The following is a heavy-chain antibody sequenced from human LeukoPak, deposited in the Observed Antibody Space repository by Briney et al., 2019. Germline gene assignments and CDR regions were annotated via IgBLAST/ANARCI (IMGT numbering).Heavy chain of an antibody. V-gene: IGHV4-34*01. J-gene: IGHJ4*02. CDR1: GGSLSGYY. Sequence: NPSETLSLTCAVYGGSLSGYYWSWIRQPPGKGLEWIGEINHSGSTNYNPSLKSRVTISVNTSKNQFSLKLSSVTAADTAVYYCARVGAARRVYDYWGQGTLVTVSS. CDR3: ARVGAARRVYDY. CDR2: INHSGST. D-gene: IGHD6-6*01.